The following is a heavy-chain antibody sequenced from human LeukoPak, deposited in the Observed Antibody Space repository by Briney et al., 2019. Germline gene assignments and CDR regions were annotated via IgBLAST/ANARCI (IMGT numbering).Heavy chain of an antibody. V-gene: IGHV3-74*01. CDR2: ISSDGTYT. Sequence: GGSLRLSCAASGFTFSSHLMHWVRQAPGKGLVWVSRISSDGTYTNYADSVRGRFTISRDNAKNTFYLQMNSLRVEDTAVYYCLLIILGGSSQHWGQGTLVTVSS. CDR1: GFTFSSHL. D-gene: IGHD3-3*01. CDR3: LLIILGGSSQH. J-gene: IGHJ1*01.